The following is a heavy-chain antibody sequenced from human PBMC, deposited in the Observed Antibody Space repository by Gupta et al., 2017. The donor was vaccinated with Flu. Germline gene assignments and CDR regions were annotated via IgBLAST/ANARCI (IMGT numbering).Heavy chain of an antibody. J-gene: IGHJ5*02. D-gene: IGHD6-19*01. CDR3: ARGRASGWNFNWFDP. CDR1: GYSFSSYD. CDR2: INGYSGNT. V-gene: IGHV1-8*01. Sequence: QVQLVQSGAEVRKPGASVKVSCKASGYSFSSYDILWVRQSSGQGFEWLGWINGYSGNTGHAQKFQGRIIMTRNTSTNTAYLELSSLRSEDTAVYYCARGRASGWNFNWFDPWGQGTLVTVSS.